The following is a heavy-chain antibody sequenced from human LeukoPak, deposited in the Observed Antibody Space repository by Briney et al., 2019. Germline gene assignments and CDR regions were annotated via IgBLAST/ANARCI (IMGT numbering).Heavy chain of an antibody. D-gene: IGHD3-22*01. CDR1: GYSFTSYW. CDR2: IYPGDSDT. CDR3: ARQVGDYYDSSGYSLD. J-gene: IGHJ4*02. V-gene: IGHV5-51*01. Sequence: GESLKISCKGSGYSFTSYWTGGVRQMPGKGLEGMGIIYPGDSDTRYSPSFQGQVTISADKSISTAYLQWSSLKASDTAMYYCARQVGDYYDSSGYSLDWGQGTLVTVSS.